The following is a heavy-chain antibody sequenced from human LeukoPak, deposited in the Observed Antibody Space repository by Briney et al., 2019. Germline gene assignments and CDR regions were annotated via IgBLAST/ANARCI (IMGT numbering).Heavy chain of an antibody. CDR2: INPSGGST. D-gene: IGHD1-26*01. V-gene: IGHV1-46*01. Sequence: ASVNVSCKASGYTFTSYYMHWVRQAPGQGLEWMGIINPSGGSTSYAQKFQGRVTMTRDTSTSTVYMELSSLRSEDTAVYYCARVSRTSGSYSPFDYWGQGTLVTVSS. J-gene: IGHJ4*02. CDR1: GYTFTSYY. CDR3: ARVSRTSGSYSPFDY.